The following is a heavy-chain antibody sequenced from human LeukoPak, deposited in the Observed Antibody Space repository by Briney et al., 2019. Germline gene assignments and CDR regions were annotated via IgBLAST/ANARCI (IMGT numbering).Heavy chain of an antibody. CDR2: IKRKTDGCTT. V-gene: IGHV3-15*01. CDR3: TTAHSSSWYWFDL. J-gene: IGHJ5*02. Sequence: TSGGSLRLSCAASGFTFSNAWMSWVRQAPGKGLEWVGRIKRKTDGCTTDYGEAGKDRFTISRDDSKNTLYLQMNSLKTEDTAVYYCTTAHSSSWYWFDLWGQGTLVTVSS. D-gene: IGHD6-13*01. CDR1: GFTFSNAW.